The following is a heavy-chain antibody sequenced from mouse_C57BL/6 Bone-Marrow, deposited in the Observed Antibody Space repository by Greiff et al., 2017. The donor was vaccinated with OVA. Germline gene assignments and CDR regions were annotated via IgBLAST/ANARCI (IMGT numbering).Heavy chain of an antibody. CDR2: IHPNSGST. Sequence: VQLQQPGAELVKPGASVKLSCKASGYTFTSYWMHWVKQRPGQGLEWIGMIHPNSGSTNYNEKFKSKATLTVDKSSSTAYMQLSSLTSEDSAVYYCARPLYDKGFAYWGQGTLVTVSA. D-gene: IGHD2-3*01. CDR3: ARPLYDKGFAY. V-gene: IGHV1-64*01. J-gene: IGHJ3*01. CDR1: GYTFTSYW.